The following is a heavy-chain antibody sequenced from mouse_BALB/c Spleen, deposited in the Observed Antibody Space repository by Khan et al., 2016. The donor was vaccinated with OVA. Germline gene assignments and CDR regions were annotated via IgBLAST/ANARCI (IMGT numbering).Heavy chain of an antibody. CDR1: GYSITSDYA. Sequence: EVKLLESGPGLVKPSQSLSLTCTVTGYSITSDYAWNWIRQFPGNKLEWMGYISSSGRTNYNPALKSRISITRDTSKNQFFLQLNSVTTEDTATYYCARDGSRYNYAMDYWGQGTSVTVSS. V-gene: IGHV3-2*02. CDR2: ISSSGRT. J-gene: IGHJ4*01. D-gene: IGHD2-3*01. CDR3: ARDGSRYNYAMDY.